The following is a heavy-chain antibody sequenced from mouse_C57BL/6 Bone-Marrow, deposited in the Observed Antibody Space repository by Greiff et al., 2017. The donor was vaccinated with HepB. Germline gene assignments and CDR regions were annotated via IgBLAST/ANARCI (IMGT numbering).Heavy chain of an antibody. D-gene: IGHD2-3*01. CDR1: GYTFTSYW. Sequence: QVQLQQPGAELVKPGASVKLSCKASGYTFTSYWMQWVKQRPGQGLEWIGEIDPSDSYTNYNQNFKGKATLTVDTSSSTAYMQLSSLTSEDSAVYYCASEGLYDGYFYWYFDVWGTGTTVTVSS. V-gene: IGHV1-50*01. J-gene: IGHJ1*03. CDR3: ASEGLYDGYFYWYFDV. CDR2: IDPSDSYT.